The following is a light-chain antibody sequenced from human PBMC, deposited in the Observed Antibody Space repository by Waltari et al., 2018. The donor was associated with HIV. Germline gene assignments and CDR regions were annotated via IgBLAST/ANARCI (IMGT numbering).Light chain of an antibody. CDR3: PSSGAGIRHV. J-gene: IGLJ3*02. Sequence: SYELPQPPSLSVSPGRTARLTCSGQAVSQHWSFWYQQKPGQAPLLLTFSDVERPPGLPDRFSGYRSGKTVTLAISGVQADDEAYYFCPSSGAGIRHVFGGGTKLTV. CDR1: AVSQHW. V-gene: IGLV3-25*03. CDR2: SDV.